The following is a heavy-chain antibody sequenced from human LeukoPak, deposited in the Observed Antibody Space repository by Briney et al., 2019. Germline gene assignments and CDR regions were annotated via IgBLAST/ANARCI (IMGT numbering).Heavy chain of an antibody. V-gene: IGHV3-53*05. J-gene: IGHJ5*02. CDR1: GFTVSSNY. CDR3: ARAGSGRSPDWFDP. Sequence: GGSLRLSCAASGFTVSSNYMSWVRQAPGKGLEWVSVIYSGGSTYYADSVKGRFTISRDNSKNTLYLQMSSLRAEDTAVYYCARAGSGRSPDWFDPWGQGTLVTVSS. CDR2: IYSGGST. D-gene: IGHD1-26*01.